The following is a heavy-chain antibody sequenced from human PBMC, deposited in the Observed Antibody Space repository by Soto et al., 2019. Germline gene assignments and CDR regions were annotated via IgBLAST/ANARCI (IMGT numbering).Heavy chain of an antibody. J-gene: IGHJ4*02. D-gene: IGHD7-27*01. V-gene: IGHV3-9*01. Sequence: HPGGSLRLSCAASGFTFDDYAMHWVRQAPGKGLEWVSGISWNSVSVGYADSVKGRFTISRDNAKNSLFLQMNSLRPEDTALYYCAKDKKAMSGPFDYWGPGILVTVSS. CDR1: GFTFDDYA. CDR2: ISWNSVSV. CDR3: AKDKKAMSGPFDY.